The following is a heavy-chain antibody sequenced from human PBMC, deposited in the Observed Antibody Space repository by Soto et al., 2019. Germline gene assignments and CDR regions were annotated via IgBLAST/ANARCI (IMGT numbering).Heavy chain of an antibody. Sequence: ASLKVSFKASGYTFTSYGISWVRQATEQGLEWMGWISAYNGNTNYAQKLQGRVTMTTDTSTSTAYMELRSLRSDDTAVYYCARVPGAAAGTGKLPGVCWFDPWGQGTRVTVS. CDR2: ISAYNGNT. J-gene: IGHJ5*02. V-gene: IGHV1-18*01. CDR1: GYTFTSYG. CDR3: ARVPGAAAGTGKLPGVCWFDP. D-gene: IGHD6-13*01.